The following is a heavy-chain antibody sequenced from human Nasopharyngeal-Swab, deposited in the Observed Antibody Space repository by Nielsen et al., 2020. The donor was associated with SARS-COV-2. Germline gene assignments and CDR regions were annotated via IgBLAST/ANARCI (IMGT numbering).Heavy chain of an antibody. CDR2: INPGGGSA. CDR3: ARGGADDILTGPYYYYYYYMDV. V-gene: IGHV1-46*01. D-gene: IGHD3-9*01. Sequence: WVRQAPGQGLEWMGIINPGGGSARYSQNFQGRVTMTRDTSTNTVYMELYSLTSEDTAVYYCARGGADDILTGPYYYYYYYMDVWGKGTTVTVSS. J-gene: IGHJ6*03.